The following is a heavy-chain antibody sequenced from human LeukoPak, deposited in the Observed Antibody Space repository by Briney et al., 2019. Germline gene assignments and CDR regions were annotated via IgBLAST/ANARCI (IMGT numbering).Heavy chain of an antibody. D-gene: IGHD3-22*01. V-gene: IGHV4-38-2*02. CDR2: IYHSGST. J-gene: IGHJ4*02. CDR1: GYSISSGYY. CDR3: ARDRYYYDSIGYYQLDY. Sequence: SETLSLTCTVSGYSISSGYYWGWIRQPPGEGLEWIGSIYHSGSTYYNPSLKSRVTISVDTSKNQFSLKLSSVTAADTAVYYCARDRYYYDSIGYYQLDYWGQGTLVTVSS.